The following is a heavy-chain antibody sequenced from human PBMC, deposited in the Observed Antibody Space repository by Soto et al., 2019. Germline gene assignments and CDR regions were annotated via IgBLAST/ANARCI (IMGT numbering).Heavy chain of an antibody. D-gene: IGHD3-22*01. J-gene: IGHJ6*02. CDR3: VHYYDTGDYLTYGMDV. Sequence: EVQLAESGGSLIQPRGSLRLSCAASGFSVSDNYMSWVRQAPGKGLEWVSVIYSGGQSFYADSVKGRFSTSRDNTKNTLFLQMNSLRAEDTAVYHCVHYYDTGDYLTYGMDVWGQGTTVTVS. V-gene: IGHV3-53*01. CDR2: IYSGGQS. CDR1: GFSVSDNY.